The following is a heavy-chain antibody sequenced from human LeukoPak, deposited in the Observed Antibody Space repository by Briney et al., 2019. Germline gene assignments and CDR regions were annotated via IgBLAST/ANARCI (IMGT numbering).Heavy chain of an antibody. J-gene: IGHJ3*02. Sequence: GGSLRLSCVVSGLIFDDYAMHWVRQAPGKGLEWVSGISGNSGSIGYADSVKGRFSISRDNAKNSLYLQMNSLRPEDTALYCCAKDAAFDIWGQGAMVIVSS. CDR1: GLIFDDYA. CDR2: ISGNSGSI. CDR3: AKDAAFDI. V-gene: IGHV3-9*01.